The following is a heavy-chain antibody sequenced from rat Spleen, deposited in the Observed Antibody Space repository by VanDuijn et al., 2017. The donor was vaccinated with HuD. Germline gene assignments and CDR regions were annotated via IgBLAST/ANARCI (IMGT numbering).Heavy chain of an antibody. J-gene: IGHJ2*01. CDR1: GFTFSDYY. V-gene: IGHV5-7*01. CDR3: ARKTSYYGHFDY. CDR2: IIYNGSGT. D-gene: IGHD1-6*01. Sequence: EVQLVESDGGLVQPGRSLELSCAASGFTFSDYYMAWVRRSPKKGLEWVAIIIYNGSGTYYRDSVKGRFTISRDNAKSTLYLQMDSLRSEDTATYYCARKTSYYGHFDYWGQGVMVTVSS.